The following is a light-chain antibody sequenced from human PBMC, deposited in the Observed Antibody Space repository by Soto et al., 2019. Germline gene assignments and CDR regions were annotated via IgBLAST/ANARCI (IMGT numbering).Light chain of an antibody. V-gene: IGLV1-40*01. CDR2: DNN. J-gene: IGLJ3*02. Sequence: QSVLTQPPSVSGAPGQRVTISCTGSSSNVGAGYDIHWYQQLPGTAPRLLIYDNNNRPSGVPDRFSGSKSGTSASLVITGLQAEDEADYYCQSYDNNVSGWVFGGGTKLTVL. CDR3: QSYDNNVSGWV. CDR1: SSNVGAGYD.